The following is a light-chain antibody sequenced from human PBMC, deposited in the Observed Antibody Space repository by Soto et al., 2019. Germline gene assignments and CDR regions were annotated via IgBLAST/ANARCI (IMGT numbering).Light chain of an antibody. CDR1: SSDVGGYNY. CDR2: DVS. V-gene: IGLV2-14*01. Sequence: QSALTQPASVSGSPGQSITISCTGTSSDVGGYNYVSWYQQHPGKAPKLMIYDVSNWPSGVSNRFSGSKSGNTASLTISWLQAEDEADYYCSSYTDSSPFVFGTGTKVTVL. J-gene: IGLJ1*01. CDR3: SSYTDSSPFV.